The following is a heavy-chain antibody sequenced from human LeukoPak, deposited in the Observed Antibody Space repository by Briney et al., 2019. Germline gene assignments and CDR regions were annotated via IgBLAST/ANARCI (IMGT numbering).Heavy chain of an antibody. CDR2: ISHTGIT. CDR3: ARFRSAADHPDS. J-gene: IGHJ4*02. CDR1: GASITNYY. Sequence: SETLSLTCTVSGASITNYYWSWIRQPPGKGLEWIGYISHTGITNYNPSLESRVIISADTSRNQFSLKLTSMTAANTAVYYCARFRSAADHPDSWGQGTLVTVSS. D-gene: IGHD1-14*01. V-gene: IGHV4-59*01.